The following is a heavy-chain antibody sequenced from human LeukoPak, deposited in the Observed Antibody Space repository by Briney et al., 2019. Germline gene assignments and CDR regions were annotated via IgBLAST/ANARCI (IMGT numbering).Heavy chain of an antibody. Sequence: PSQTLSLTCTVSGGSISSGDYYWSWIRQPPGKGLEWIGYIYYSGSTYYNPSLKSRVTISVDMSKNQFSLKLSSVTAADTAVYYCARDRVEWNGYYVDYWGQGTLVTVSS. CDR2: IYYSGST. D-gene: IGHD3-3*01. CDR1: GGSISSGDYY. V-gene: IGHV4-30-4*01. J-gene: IGHJ4*02. CDR3: ARDRVEWNGYYVDY.